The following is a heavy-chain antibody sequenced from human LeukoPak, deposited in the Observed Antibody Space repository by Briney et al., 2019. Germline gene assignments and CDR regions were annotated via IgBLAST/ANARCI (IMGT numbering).Heavy chain of an antibody. CDR2: INQDESGK. CDR1: GISFSSYC. D-gene: IGHD3-3*02. CDR3: ARGHFGLDV. J-gene: IGHJ6*02. Sequence: PGGSLRLSCEASGISFSSYCMSWVRQAPGKGLEWVANINQDESGKYYVDSVKGRFTISRDNAKNLLFLQMDSLRADDTADYYCARGHFGLDVWGQGTTVTVSS. V-gene: IGHV3-7*01.